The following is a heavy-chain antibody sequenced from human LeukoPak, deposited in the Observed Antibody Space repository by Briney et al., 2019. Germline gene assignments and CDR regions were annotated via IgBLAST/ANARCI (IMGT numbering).Heavy chain of an antibody. CDR1: GYTFVDYF. CDR3: ARDFTPTPNWEFDY. CDR2: INTDSGGA. J-gene: IGHJ4*02. V-gene: IGHV1-2*06. Sequence: GASVKVSCKASGYTFVDYFIHWVRQAPGQGLEWMGRINTDSGGAEYEQKFQGRVIMTRDTSISTAYVEVSGLTSDDTAVYYCARDFTPTPNWEFDYWGQGTLVTVSS. D-gene: IGHD1-26*01.